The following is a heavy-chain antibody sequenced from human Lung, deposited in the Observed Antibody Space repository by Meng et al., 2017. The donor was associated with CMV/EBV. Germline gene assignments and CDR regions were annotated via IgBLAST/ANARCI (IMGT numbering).Heavy chain of an antibody. J-gene: IGHJ4*02. CDR2: FVNYVDT. Sequence: QVHLLQSGPEGRKPGASVRVSFKASGYTFGSYGICWVRQAPGQGLEWMGWFVNYVDTYPAPKFQGRVTMTTDTHTNTAFMELRSLTSDDTAVYYCASGTPGRSYCDYWGQGTLVTVSS. V-gene: IGHV1-18*01. D-gene: IGHD2-15*01. CDR1: GYTFGSYG. CDR3: ASGTPGRSYCDY.